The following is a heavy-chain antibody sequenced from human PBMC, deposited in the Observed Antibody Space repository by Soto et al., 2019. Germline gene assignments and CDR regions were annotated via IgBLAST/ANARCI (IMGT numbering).Heavy chain of an antibody. CDR2: INPSGGST. J-gene: IGHJ4*02. CDR3: ARVLSGWSPAHYFDY. CDR1: GDTITSYY. D-gene: IGHD6-19*01. V-gene: IGHV1-46*01. Sequence: ASVKASCKASGDTITSYYMHWVRQAPEQGLEWMGIINPSGGSTSYAQKFQGRVTMTRDTSTSTVYMELSSPRSEDTAVYYCARVLSGWSPAHYFDYWGQGTLVTVSS.